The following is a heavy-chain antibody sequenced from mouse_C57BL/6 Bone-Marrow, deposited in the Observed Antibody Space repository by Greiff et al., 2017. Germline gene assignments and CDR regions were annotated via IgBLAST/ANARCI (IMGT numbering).Heavy chain of an antibody. J-gene: IGHJ2*01. CDR2: INPNNGGT. V-gene: IGHV1-22*01. Sequence: EVKLQESGPELVKPGASVKMSCKASGYTFTDYNMHWVKQSHGKSLEWIGYINPNNGGTSYNQKFKGKATLTVNKSSSTAYMELRSLTSEDSAVYYCASPLSGSSLDYWGQGTTLTVSA. CDR1: GYTFTDYN. D-gene: IGHD1-1*01. CDR3: ASPLSGSSLDY.